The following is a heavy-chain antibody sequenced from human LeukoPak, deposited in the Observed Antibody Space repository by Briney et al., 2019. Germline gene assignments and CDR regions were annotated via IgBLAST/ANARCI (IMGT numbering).Heavy chain of an antibody. Sequence: PSETLSLTCAVYGGSFSGYYWSWIRQPPGKGLEWIGEINHSGSTNYNPSLKSRVTISVDTSKNQFSLKLSSVTAAGTAVYYCARGPAIEGYCSSTSCYTGDYWGQGTLVTVSS. V-gene: IGHV4-34*01. CDR1: GGSFSGYY. J-gene: IGHJ4*02. CDR2: INHSGST. D-gene: IGHD2-2*02. CDR3: ARGPAIEGYCSSTSCYTGDY.